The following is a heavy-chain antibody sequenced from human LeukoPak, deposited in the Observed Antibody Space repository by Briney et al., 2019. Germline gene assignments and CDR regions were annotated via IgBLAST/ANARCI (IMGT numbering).Heavy chain of an antibody. CDR3: RLVGNDAFDF. CDR1: GFIFSTYA. J-gene: IGHJ3*01. CDR2: ISGSGGGT. V-gene: IGHV3-23*01. D-gene: IGHD1-26*01. Sequence: SGGSLRLSCAASGFIFSTYAMSWVRQAPGKGLEWVSTISGSGGGTYYADSVKGRFTISRDNSKNTVFLQMSNLRAEDTAVYYCRLVGNDAFDFWGQGTMVAVSS.